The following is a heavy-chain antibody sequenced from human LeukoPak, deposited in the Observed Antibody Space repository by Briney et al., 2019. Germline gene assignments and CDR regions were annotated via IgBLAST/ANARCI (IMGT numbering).Heavy chain of an antibody. CDR3: ARFQKNYYGSGSYYGMDV. V-gene: IGHV3-21*01. D-gene: IGHD3-10*01. J-gene: IGHJ6*02. Sequence: GGALRLSCAASGFTFSSYSMKWVRQAPGKGLEGVSSISSSSSYIYYADSVKSRFTISRDNAKNSLYLQMNSLRAEDTAVYYCARFQKNYYGSGSYYGMDVWGQGTTVTVSS. CDR2: ISSSSSYI. CDR1: GFTFSSYS.